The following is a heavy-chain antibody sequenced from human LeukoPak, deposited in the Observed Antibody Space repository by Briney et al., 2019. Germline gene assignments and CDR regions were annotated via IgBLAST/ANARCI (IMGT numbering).Heavy chain of an antibody. D-gene: IGHD6-13*01. J-gene: IGHJ4*02. V-gene: IGHV4-59*01. CDR3: ARQQLPDGTYYFDY. CDR1: GGTFSNYY. Sequence: SETLSLTCTVSGGTFSNYYWSWIRQPPGKGLEWIAYIHYSGHTNYNPSLKSRVTISLDTSKNQFSLKLTSVTAADTALYYCARQQLPDGTYYFDYWGQGTLVTVSS. CDR2: IHYSGHT.